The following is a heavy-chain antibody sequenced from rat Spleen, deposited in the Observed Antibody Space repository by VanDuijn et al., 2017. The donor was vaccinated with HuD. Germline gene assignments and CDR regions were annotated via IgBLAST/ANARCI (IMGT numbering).Heavy chain of an antibody. CDR2: ILYDGSST. V-gene: IGHV5-17*01. D-gene: IGHD1-11*01. CDR1: GFTFSDYA. CDR3: ARGPNYGGYLDYFDY. Sequence: EVQLVESGGGLVQPGRSLKLSCAASGFTFSDYAMAWVRHSPKKGLEWVATILYDGSSTYYRDSVKGRFTISRDNAKSSLYLQMDSLRSEDTATYYCARGPNYGGYLDYFDYWGQGVMVTVSS. J-gene: IGHJ2*01.